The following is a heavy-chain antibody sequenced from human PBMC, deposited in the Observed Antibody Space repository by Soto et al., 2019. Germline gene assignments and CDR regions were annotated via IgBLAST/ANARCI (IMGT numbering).Heavy chain of an antibody. J-gene: IGHJ6*02. CDR3: ARDWGNWPVGSSSSWSYYYYGMDV. CDR1: GFTFSSYS. CDR2: ISSSSSYI. V-gene: IGHV3-21*01. D-gene: IGHD6-13*01. Sequence: EVQLVESGGGLVKPGGSLRLSCAASGFTFSSYSMNWVRQAPGKGLEWVSSISSSSSYIYYADSVKGRFTISRDNAKNSLYLQMNSLRAEDTAVYYCARDWGNWPVGSSSSWSYYYYGMDVWGQGTTVTVSS.